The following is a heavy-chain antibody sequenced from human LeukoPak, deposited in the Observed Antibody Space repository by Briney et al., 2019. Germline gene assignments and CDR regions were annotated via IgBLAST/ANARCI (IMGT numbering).Heavy chain of an antibody. J-gene: IGHJ4*02. Sequence: SVKVSCKASGFTFTSSAMQWVRQARGQRLEWIGWIVVGSGNTNYAQKFQERVTITRDMSTSTAYMELSSLRSEDTAVYYCAAIPYYDILTGYYMVDYWGQGTLVTVSS. V-gene: IGHV1-58*02. CDR3: AAIPYYDILTGYYMVDY. CDR2: IVVGSGNT. D-gene: IGHD3-9*01. CDR1: GFTFTSSA.